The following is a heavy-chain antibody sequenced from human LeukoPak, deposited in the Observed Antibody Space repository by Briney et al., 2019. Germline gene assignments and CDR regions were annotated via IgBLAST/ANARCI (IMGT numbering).Heavy chain of an antibody. CDR2: MNPYSANT. J-gene: IGHJ5*02. CDR1: GCTFTNYD. CDR3: ARTQQLVLRSPLDP. V-gene: IGHV1-8*03. Sequence: ASVKVSCKASGCTFTNYDIHWVRRATGQGLEWMGWMNPYSANTGYAQNFQGRITITRNTSISTAYMELSSLRSEDTAVYYCARTQQLVLRSPLDPWGQGTLVTVSS. D-gene: IGHD6-13*01.